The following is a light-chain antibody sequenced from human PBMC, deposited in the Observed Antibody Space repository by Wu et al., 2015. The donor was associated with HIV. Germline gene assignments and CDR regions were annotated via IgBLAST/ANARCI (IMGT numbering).Light chain of an antibody. CDR1: QSVGTN. Sequence: DIVLTQSPATLSLSPGEGATLSCRASQSVGTNLAWYQQKPGQPPRLLIYGASNRATGIPDRFTGSGSGTDFTLTISSLEPEDSAVYFCQQYVSSPTFGQGTRLEIK. CDR3: QQYVSSPT. J-gene: IGKJ5*01. V-gene: IGKV3-11*01. CDR2: GAS.